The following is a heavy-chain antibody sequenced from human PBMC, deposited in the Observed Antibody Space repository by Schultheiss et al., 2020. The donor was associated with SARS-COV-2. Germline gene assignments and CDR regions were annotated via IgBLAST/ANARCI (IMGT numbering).Heavy chain of an antibody. CDR2: IYYSGST. D-gene: IGHD2-2*01. CDR1: GITFSTYE. V-gene: IGHV4-59*12. J-gene: IGHJ5*02. Sequence: ESLKISCAASGITFSTYEMNWVRQAPGKGLEWIGYIYYSGSTYYTPSLKSRIAISVDTSKNQFSLKLSSVTAADTAVYYCASSYCSSTSCSRFDPWGQGTLVTVSS. CDR3: ASSYCSSTSCSRFDP.